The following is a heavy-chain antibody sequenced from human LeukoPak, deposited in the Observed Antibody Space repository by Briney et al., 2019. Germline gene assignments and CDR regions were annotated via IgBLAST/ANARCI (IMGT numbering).Heavy chain of an antibody. J-gene: IGHJ5*02. CDR3: ARGPYSSSWNWFDP. Sequence: PSETLSLTCAVYGGSFSGYYWSWIRQPPGKGLEWIGEINHSGSTNYNPSLKSRVTISVDTSKNQFSLKLSSVTAADTAVYYCARGPYSSSWNWFDPWGQGTLVTVSS. V-gene: IGHV4-34*01. D-gene: IGHD6-13*01. CDR1: GGSFSGYY. CDR2: INHSGST.